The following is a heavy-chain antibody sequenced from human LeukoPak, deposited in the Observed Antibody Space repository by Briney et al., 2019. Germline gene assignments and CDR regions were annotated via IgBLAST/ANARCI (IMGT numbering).Heavy chain of an antibody. CDR2: INPSGGST. CDR3: ARDDPGVDDLSY. V-gene: IGHV1-46*01. CDR1: GYTFTSYY. Sequence: GASVKVSCKASGYTFTSYYMHWVRQAPGQGLEWMGLINPSGGSTSYAQKFQGRVTMTRDMSTSTVYMERSSLRSEDTAVYYCARDDPGVDDLSYWGQGTLVTVSS. D-gene: IGHD3-3*01. J-gene: IGHJ4*02.